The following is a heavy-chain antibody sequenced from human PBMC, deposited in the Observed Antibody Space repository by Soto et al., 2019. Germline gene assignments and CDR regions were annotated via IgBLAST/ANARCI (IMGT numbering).Heavy chain of an antibody. D-gene: IGHD6-6*01. CDR3: ARDHSSSSFYYYYYYMDV. CDR2: IIPILGIA. Sequence: SVKVSCKASGGTFSSYTISWVRQAPGQGLEWMGRIIPILGIANYAQKFQGRVTITADKSTSTAYMELSSLRSEDTAVYYCARDHSSSSFYYYYYYMDVWGKGTTVTVAS. V-gene: IGHV1-69*04. J-gene: IGHJ6*03. CDR1: GGTFSSYT.